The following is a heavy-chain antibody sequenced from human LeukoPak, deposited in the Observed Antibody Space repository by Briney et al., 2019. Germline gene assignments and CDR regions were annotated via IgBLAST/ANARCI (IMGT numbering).Heavy chain of an antibody. Sequence: GGSLRLSCAASGFNFNSYTMNWVRQAPGKGLQWVANILASGSPTYYADSVKGRFIISRDNSKNTVYLQMNSLRVEDTAIYYCAKDLRPDGVDNFDHWGQGILVTVSS. D-gene: IGHD2-8*01. CDR3: AKDLRPDGVDNFDH. CDR2: ILASGSPT. J-gene: IGHJ4*02. CDR1: GFNFNSYT. V-gene: IGHV3-23*01.